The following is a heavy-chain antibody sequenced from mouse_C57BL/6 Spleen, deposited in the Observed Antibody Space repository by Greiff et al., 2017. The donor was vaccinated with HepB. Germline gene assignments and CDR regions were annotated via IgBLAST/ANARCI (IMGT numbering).Heavy chain of an antibody. CDR1: GYTFTSYW. CDR3: ASSTTVVATHWYFDV. Sequence: QVQLQQPGAELVKPGASVKLCCKASGYTFTSYWMHWVKQRPGQGLEWIGMIHPNSGSTNYNEKFKSKATLTVDKSSSTAYMQLSSLTSEDSAVYYCASSTTVVATHWYFDVWGTGTTVTVSS. J-gene: IGHJ1*03. CDR2: IHPNSGST. V-gene: IGHV1-64*01. D-gene: IGHD1-1*01.